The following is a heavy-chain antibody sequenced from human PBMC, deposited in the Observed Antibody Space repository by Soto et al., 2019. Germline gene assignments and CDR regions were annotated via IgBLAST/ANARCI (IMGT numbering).Heavy chain of an antibody. CDR1: GFTFSSYG. J-gene: IGHJ4*02. CDR3: AVVGALGYFDY. V-gene: IGHV3-33*01. Sequence: GSLRFSCAASGFTFSSYGMHWVRQAPGKGLEWVAVIWYDGSNKYYADSVKGRFTISRDNSKNTLYLQMNSLRAEDTAVYYCAVVGALGYFDYWGQGTLVTVSS. CDR2: IWYDGSNK. D-gene: IGHD1-26*01.